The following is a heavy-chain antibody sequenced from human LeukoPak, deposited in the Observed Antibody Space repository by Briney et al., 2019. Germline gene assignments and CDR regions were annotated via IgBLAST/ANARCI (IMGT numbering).Heavy chain of an antibody. CDR1: GYSISSGYY. CDR3: ARDRSVLLWFGEHHNTFDY. D-gene: IGHD3-10*01. Sequence: SETLSLTCTVSGYSISSGYYWGWIRQPPGKGLEWIGNIYHNGSTDYNPSLKSRVTISVDTSKNQFSLKLSSVTAADTAVYYCARDRSVLLWFGEHHNTFDYWGQGTLVTVSS. CDR2: IYHNGST. V-gene: IGHV4-38-2*02. J-gene: IGHJ4*02.